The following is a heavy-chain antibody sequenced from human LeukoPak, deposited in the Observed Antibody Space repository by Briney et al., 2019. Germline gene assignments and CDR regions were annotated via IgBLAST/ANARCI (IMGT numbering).Heavy chain of an antibody. CDR3: ARSTGPIDY. D-gene: IGHD1-1*01. V-gene: IGHV6-1*01. CDR2: TYYRSKWYT. J-gene: IGHJ4*02. CDR1: GDSVSSNSAA. Sequence: SQTLSLTCAISGDSVSSNSAAWNWIRQCPSRGLEWLGRTYYRSKWYTYYAVSVKSRISINRDTSKNQISLQLNSVTPEDTAVYSCARSTGPIDYWGQGTLVTVSS.